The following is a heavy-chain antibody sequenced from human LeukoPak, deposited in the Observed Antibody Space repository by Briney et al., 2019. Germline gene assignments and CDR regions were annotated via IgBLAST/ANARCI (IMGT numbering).Heavy chain of an antibody. J-gene: IGHJ4*02. CDR2: ISYDGSNK. CDR1: GFTFSSYA. D-gene: IGHD6-19*01. Sequence: GGSLRLSCAASGFTFSSYAMHWVRQAPGKGLEWVAVISYDGSNKYYADSVKGRFTISRDNSKNTLYLKMNSLRAEDTAVYYCARALPRIAVAGTYFDYWGQGTLVTVSS. V-gene: IGHV3-30-3*01. CDR3: ARALPRIAVAGTYFDY.